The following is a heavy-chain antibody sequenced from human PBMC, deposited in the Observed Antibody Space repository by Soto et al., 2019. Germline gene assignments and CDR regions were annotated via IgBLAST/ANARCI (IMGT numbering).Heavy chain of an antibody. V-gene: IGHV3-48*02. D-gene: IGHD5-12*01. CDR2: IDGSGKTI. CDR1: GFTFSGYS. Sequence: ESGGGLVQPGGSLRVSCAASGFTFSGYSMNWVRQAPGKGLEWLSYIDGSGKTIYYTDSVKGRFIISRDNVKNSLYLQMNSLRDEDTAVYHCARGGVASIFGDSWGQGTLVTVSS. CDR3: ARGGVASIFGDS. J-gene: IGHJ4*02.